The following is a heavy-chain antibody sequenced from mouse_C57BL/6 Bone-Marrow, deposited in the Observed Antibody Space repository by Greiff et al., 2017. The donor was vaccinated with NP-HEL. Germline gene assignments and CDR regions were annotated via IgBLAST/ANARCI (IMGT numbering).Heavy chain of an antibody. Sequence: EVKLVESGGGLVQPKGSLKLSCAASGFSFNTYAMNWVRQAPGKGLEWVARIRSKSNNYATYYADSVKDRFTISRDDSESMLYLQMNNLKTEDTAMYYCVRHSGRRAMDYWGQGTSVTVSS. D-gene: IGHD1-1*01. CDR3: VRHSGRRAMDY. V-gene: IGHV10-1*01. CDR2: IRSKSNNYAT. CDR1: GFSFNTYA. J-gene: IGHJ4*01.